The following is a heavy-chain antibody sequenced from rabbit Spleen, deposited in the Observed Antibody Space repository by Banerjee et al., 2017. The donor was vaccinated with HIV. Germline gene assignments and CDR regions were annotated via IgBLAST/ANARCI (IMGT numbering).Heavy chain of an antibody. J-gene: IGHJ4*01. CDR3: ASAYSDIYFDL. CDR2: IGTGSGTT. D-gene: IGHD6-1*01. V-gene: IGHV1S40*01. CDR1: GFSFSSGYY. Sequence: EESGGGLVKPGASLTLTCKASGFSFSSGYYVSWVRQAPGKGLEWIGCIGTGSGTTWFANWAKGRFTISKTSSTTVTLQMTSLTAADTATYFCASAYSDIYFDLWGPGTLVTV.